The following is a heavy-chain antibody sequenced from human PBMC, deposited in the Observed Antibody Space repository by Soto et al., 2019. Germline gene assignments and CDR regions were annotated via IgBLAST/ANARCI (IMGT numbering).Heavy chain of an antibody. J-gene: IGHJ4*02. Sequence: PGGALRRSCAASGFTFSSYGMRWVRQAPGKGLEWVAVIWYDGSNKYYADSVKGRFTISRDNSKNTLYLQMNSLRAEDTAVYYCARDSTPMIVVVPIFDYWGQGTLVTVSS. D-gene: IGHD3-22*01. CDR2: IWYDGSNK. V-gene: IGHV3-33*01. CDR1: GFTFSSYG. CDR3: ARDSTPMIVVVPIFDY.